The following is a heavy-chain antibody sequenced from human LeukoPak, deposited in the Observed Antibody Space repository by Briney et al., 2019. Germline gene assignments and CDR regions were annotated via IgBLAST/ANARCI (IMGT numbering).Heavy chain of an antibody. CDR2: LFYSGST. V-gene: IGHV4-59*01. J-gene: IGHJ4*02. CDR3: ATVVVIRGVTYFDY. CDR1: GDSISSYY. D-gene: IGHD2/OR15-2a*01. Sequence: SETLSLTCTVSGDSISSYYWSWIRQPPGKGLEWIAYLFYSGSTDYNPSLESRVTISVDTSKTQFSLKLRSVTAADTAVYYCATVVVIRGVTYFDYWGQGTLVTVSS.